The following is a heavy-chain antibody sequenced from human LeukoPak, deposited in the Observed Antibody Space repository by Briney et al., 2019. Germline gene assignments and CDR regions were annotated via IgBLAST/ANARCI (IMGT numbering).Heavy chain of an antibody. Sequence: TGGSLRLSCAASGFTFSSYGMHWVRQAPGKGLEWVAFIRYDGSNKYYADSVKGRFTISRDNSKNTLYLQMNSLRAEDTAVYYCARDQSVGARESLFDYWGQGTLVTVSS. CDR3: ARDQSVGARESLFDY. CDR1: GFTFSSYG. D-gene: IGHD1-26*01. J-gene: IGHJ4*02. V-gene: IGHV3-30*02. CDR2: IRYDGSNK.